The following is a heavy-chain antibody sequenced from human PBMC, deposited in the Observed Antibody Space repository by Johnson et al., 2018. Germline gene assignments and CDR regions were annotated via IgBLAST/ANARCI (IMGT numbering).Heavy chain of an antibody. D-gene: IGHD1-26*01. CDR2: IWYDGSNK. V-gene: IGHV3-33*01. CDR3: ARDIGGSWADAFDI. CDR1: GFTFSNYA. J-gene: IGHJ3*02. Sequence: QVQLVESGGGVVQPGRSLRLSCAASGFTFSNYAMHWVRQAPGKGLEWVAVIWYDGSNKFDADTVKGRFTISRDKAKNSLPLQMNSLRAEDTALYYCARDIGGSWADAFDIWGQGTMVTVSS.